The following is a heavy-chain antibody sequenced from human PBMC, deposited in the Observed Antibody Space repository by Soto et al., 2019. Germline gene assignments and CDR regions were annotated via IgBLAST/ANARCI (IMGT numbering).Heavy chain of an antibody. CDR2: INHSGST. J-gene: IGHJ6*02. D-gene: IGHD2-21*02. Sequence: SETLSLTCAVYGGSFSGYYWSWIRQPPGKGLEWIGEINHSGSTNYNPSLQSRVTISVDTSKNQFSLKLSSVTAADTAVYYCARGPYCGGDCYSYYYYYYGMDVWGQGTTVTVSS. CDR3: ARGPYCGGDCYSYYYYYYGMDV. CDR1: GGSFSGYY. V-gene: IGHV4-34*01.